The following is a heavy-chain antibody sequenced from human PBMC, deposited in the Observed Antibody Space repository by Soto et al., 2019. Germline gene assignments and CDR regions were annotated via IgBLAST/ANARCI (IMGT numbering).Heavy chain of an antibody. CDR2: ISSSSTI. CDR1: GFTFSSYS. D-gene: IGHD7-27*01. J-gene: IGHJ4*02. V-gene: IGHV3-48*01. Sequence: EVQLVESGGGLVQPGGSLRLSCAASGFTFSSYSMNWVRQAPGKGLEWVSYISSSSTIYYADSVKGRFTISRDNAKNSLYLQMNSLRAEDTAVYYCATNWGDRYYFDYWGQGTLVTVSS. CDR3: ATNWGDRYYFDY.